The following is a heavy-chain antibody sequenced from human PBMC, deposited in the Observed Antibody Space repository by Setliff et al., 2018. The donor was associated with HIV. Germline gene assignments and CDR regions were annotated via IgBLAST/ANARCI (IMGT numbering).Heavy chain of an antibody. CDR2: IFPSGST. V-gene: IGHV4-61*09. CDR1: GASIRSGVYY. Sequence: PSETLSLTCAVSGASIRSGVYYWSWIRQPAGKGPEWIGHIFPSGSTNYSPSLKCRITISMDTSKNQFSLKLSSVTAADTAGDYCARDPFMATIRYAFDIWGQGTMVTVSS. D-gene: IGHD5-12*01. J-gene: IGHJ3*02. CDR3: ARDPFMATIRYAFDI.